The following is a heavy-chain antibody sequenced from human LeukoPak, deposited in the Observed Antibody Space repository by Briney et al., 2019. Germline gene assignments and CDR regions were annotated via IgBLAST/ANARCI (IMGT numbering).Heavy chain of an antibody. CDR1: GGSISSSNYY. Sequence: SETLSLTCTVSGGSISSSNYYWGWIRQPPGKGLEWIASIHYSETTYYNPSLKSRVTISVDTSKNHFSLKLSSVTAADTAMYYCARGVSGNYGRSDYWGQGILVTVSS. J-gene: IGHJ4*02. V-gene: IGHV4-39*02. CDR2: IHYSETT. CDR3: ARGVSGNYGRSDY. D-gene: IGHD1-7*01.